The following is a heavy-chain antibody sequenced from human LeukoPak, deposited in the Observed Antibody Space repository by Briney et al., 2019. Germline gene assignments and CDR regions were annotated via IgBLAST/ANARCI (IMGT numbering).Heavy chain of an antibody. V-gene: IGHV4-61*02. CDR1: GASISSGTYY. Sequence: SQTLSLTCTVSGASISSGTYYWPWLRQPAGKGLEWIGRIYTRGSTNYNPSLKSRVTISVDTSKNQFSLKLSSVTAADTAVYYCARLIRGSYGDYDYWGQGTLVTVSS. CDR3: ARLIRGSYGDYDY. J-gene: IGHJ4*02. CDR2: IYTRGST. D-gene: IGHD4-17*01.